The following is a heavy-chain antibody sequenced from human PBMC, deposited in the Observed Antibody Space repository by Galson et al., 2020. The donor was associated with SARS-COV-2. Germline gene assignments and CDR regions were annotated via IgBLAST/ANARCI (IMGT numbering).Heavy chain of an antibody. V-gene: IGHV4-61*02. D-gene: IGHD2-15*01. CDR3: ARGVVAATYYFDY. CDR1: GGSISSGSYY. CDR2: IYTSGST. J-gene: IGHJ4*02. Sequence: SETLSLTCTVSGGSISSGSYYWSWIRQPAGKGLEWIGRIYTSGSTNYNPSLKSRVTISVDTSKNQFTLRLSSVTAADTAVYYCARGVVAATYYFDYWGQGTLVTVSS.